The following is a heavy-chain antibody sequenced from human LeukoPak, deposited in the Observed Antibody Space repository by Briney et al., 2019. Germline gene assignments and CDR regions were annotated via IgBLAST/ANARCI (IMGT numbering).Heavy chain of an antibody. Sequence: GASVKVSCKASGYTFTGYYMHWVRQAPGQGLEWMGWINPNSGGTNYAQKFQGRVTMTRDTSISTAYMELSRLRSDDTAVYYCAIIVAPTSYYYMDVWGRGTTVTVSS. CDR3: AIIVAPTSYYYMDV. V-gene: IGHV1-2*02. J-gene: IGHJ6*03. D-gene: IGHD5-12*01. CDR2: INPNSGGT. CDR1: GYTFTGYY.